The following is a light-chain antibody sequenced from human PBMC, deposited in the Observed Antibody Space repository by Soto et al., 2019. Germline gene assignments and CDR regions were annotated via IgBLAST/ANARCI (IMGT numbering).Light chain of an antibody. J-gene: IGKJ4*01. CDR3: QHYVNWPLT. CDR1: QSISTW. CDR2: KAS. Sequence: DIQMTQSPSTLPASVGDRVTITCRANQSISTWLAWYQQKPGKAPNLLIYKASRLETGVPSRFSGSGSGAEFTLTISSLQSEDFAVYYCQHYVNWPLTFGGGTKV. V-gene: IGKV1-5*03.